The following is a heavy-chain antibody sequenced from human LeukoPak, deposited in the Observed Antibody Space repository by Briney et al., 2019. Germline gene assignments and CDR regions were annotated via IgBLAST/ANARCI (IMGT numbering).Heavy chain of an antibody. Sequence: PGGSLRLSCAASGFPLSSYSIIWVRQAPGKGLEWVSYISSSGSAIYYVDSVKGRFTVSRDNAKNSLFLQMNSPRAEDTAVYYCVSVKCSYFDYWGQGALVTVSS. V-gene: IGHV3-48*01. D-gene: IGHD2-15*01. J-gene: IGHJ4*02. CDR1: GFPLSSYS. CDR3: VSVKCSYFDY. CDR2: ISSSGSAI.